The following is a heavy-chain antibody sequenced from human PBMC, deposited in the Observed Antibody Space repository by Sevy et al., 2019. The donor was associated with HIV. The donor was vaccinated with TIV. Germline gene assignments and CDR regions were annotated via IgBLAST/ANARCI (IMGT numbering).Heavy chain of an antibody. V-gene: IGHV3-23*01. CDR2: IIGSGGRT. J-gene: IGHJ4*02. CDR3: AKDGHDYGDFYFNY. D-gene: IGHD4-17*01. Sequence: GGSLRLSCAASGFTFSSYAMIWVRQSPGKGLEWVSCIIGSGGRTYYAESVKGRFTISRDNAKNTLYLQMNNLRAEDTAVYYCAKDGHDYGDFYFNYWGQGTLVTVSS. CDR1: GFTFSSYA.